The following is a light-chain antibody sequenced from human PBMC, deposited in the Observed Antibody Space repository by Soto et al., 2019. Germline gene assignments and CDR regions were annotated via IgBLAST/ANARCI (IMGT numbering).Light chain of an antibody. CDR3: QQTET. CDR2: KAS. Sequence: DIQMSLSHSPQSASVGDRVTITCRASQSISSWLAWYQKKPGKAPKLLIYKASTLKSGVPSRFSGSGSGTEFTLTISSLQPDDFATYYCQQTETFGQGTKVDI. J-gene: IGKJ1*01. V-gene: IGKV1-5*03. CDR1: QSISSW.